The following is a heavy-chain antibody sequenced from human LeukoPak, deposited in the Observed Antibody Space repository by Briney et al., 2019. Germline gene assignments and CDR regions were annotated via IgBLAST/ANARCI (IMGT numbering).Heavy chain of an antibody. CDR2: ITWNGGNT. CDR1: GFTFDNYG. V-gene: IGHV3-20*04. D-gene: IGHD5-12*01. CDR3: ARDFDRGHDERYYFDY. J-gene: IGHJ4*02. Sequence: SGGSLRLSCAASGFTFDNYGMGWVRQAPGKGLEWVSAITWNGGNTYHAASVKGRFTISRDSAKNSLYLQMDSVRPEDTALYYCARDFDRGHDERYYFDYWGQGALVTVSS.